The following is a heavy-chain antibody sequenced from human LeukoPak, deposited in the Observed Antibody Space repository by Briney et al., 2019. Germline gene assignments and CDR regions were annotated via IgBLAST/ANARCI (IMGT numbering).Heavy chain of an antibody. V-gene: IGHV1-69*13. D-gene: IGHD2-21*01. J-gene: IGHJ1*01. CDR2: IIPIFGTA. Sequence: SVKVSCKASGGTFSNYAISWVRQAPGQGLEWMGGIIPIFGTANYAEKFRGRVTITADESTSTAYMELNRLKSGDTAVYYCARDSSEFRSLIPHWGQGTLVTVSS. CDR1: GGTFSNYA. CDR3: ARDSSEFRSLIPH.